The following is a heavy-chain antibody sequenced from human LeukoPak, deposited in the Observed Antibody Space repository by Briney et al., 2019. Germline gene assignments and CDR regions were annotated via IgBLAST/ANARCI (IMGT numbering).Heavy chain of an antibody. CDR1: GFTVSSNY. V-gene: IGHV3-23*01. CDR2: ISGSGGST. D-gene: IGHD3-22*01. CDR3: AKGKDYYDSSGYFH. J-gene: IGHJ4*02. Sequence: GGSLRLSCAASGFTVSSNYMSWVRQAPGKGLEWVSAISGSGGSTYYADSVKGRFTISRDNSKNTLYLQMNSLRAEDTAVYYCAKGKDYYDSSGYFHWGQGTLVTVSS.